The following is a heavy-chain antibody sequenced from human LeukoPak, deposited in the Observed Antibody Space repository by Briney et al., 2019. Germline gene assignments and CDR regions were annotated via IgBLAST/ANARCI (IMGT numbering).Heavy chain of an antibody. CDR1: GFTFSSYW. Sequence: PGGSLRLSCAASGFTFSSYWMHWVRQAPGKGLVGVSRINSDGSSTSYADSVKGRFTISRDNAKNTLYLQMNSLRAEDTAVYYCARDEGLGVGALYAFDIWGQGTMVTVSS. CDR2: INSDGSST. D-gene: IGHD3-16*01. CDR3: ARDEGLGVGALYAFDI. V-gene: IGHV3-74*01. J-gene: IGHJ3*02.